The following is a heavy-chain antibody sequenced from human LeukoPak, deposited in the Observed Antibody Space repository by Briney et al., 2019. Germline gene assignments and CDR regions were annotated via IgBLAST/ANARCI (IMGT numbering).Heavy chain of an antibody. CDR2: ISGSGGST. J-gene: IGHJ4*02. CDR3: EKGTVGNTFFGVVKGL. CDR1: GFTFSSYA. V-gene: IGHV3-23*01. Sequence: GGSLRLSCAASGFTFSSYAMSWVRQAPGKGLEWVSAISGSGGSTYYADSVKGRFTISRDNSKNTLYLQMNSLRAEDTAVYYWEKGTVGNTFFGVVKGLGGQGTLVTLPS. D-gene: IGHD3-3*01.